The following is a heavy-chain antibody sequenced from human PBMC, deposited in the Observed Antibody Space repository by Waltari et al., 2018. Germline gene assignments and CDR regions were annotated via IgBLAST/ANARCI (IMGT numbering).Heavy chain of an antibody. CDR1: GGSISSYY. D-gene: IGHD1-26*01. CDR2: IYYSGST. J-gene: IGHJ6*02. CDR3: ARDPLRVGADYYYYYGMDV. Sequence: QVQLQESGPGLVKPSETLSLTCTVSGGSISSYYWSWIRQPPGKGLEWIGYIYYSGSTNYNPSLKSRVTISVDTSKNQFSLKLSSVTAADTAVYYCARDPLRVGADYYYYYGMDVWGQGTTVTVSS. V-gene: IGHV4-59*01.